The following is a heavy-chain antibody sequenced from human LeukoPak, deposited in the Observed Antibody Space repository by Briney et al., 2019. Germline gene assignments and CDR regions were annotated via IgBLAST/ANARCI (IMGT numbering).Heavy chain of an antibody. J-gene: IGHJ5*02. CDR3: ARGNTWIQTTDDLERYNWFDP. D-gene: IGHD5-18*01. Sequence: GSSVKVSCKASGGTFISYAISWVRQPPRQELDWMGRIIPILGIASYAQKFQGRVTITADKSTSTAYMELSSLRSEDTAVYYCARGNTWIQTTDDLERYNWFDPWGQGTLVTVSS. CDR2: IIPILGIA. V-gene: IGHV1-69*04. CDR1: GGTFISYA.